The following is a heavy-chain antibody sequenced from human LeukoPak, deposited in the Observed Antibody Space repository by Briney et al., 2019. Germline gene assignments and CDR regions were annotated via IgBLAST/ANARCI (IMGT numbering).Heavy chain of an antibody. CDR3: ARGRQQLTSPHYYYYYMDV. CDR2: IIPIFGTA. J-gene: IGHJ6*03. D-gene: IGHD6-13*01. CDR1: RGTFSSYA. V-gene: IGHV1-69*06. Sequence: SVKVSCKASRGTFSSYAISWVRQAPGQGLEWMGGIIPIFGTANYAQKFQGRVTITADKSTSTAYMELSSLRSEDTAVYYCARGRQQLTSPHYYYYYMDVWGKGTTVTVSS.